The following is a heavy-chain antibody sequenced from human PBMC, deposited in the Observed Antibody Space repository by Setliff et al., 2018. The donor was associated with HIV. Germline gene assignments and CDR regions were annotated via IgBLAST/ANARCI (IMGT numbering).Heavy chain of an antibody. V-gene: IGHV1-69*13. CDR2: IIPIFGTA. CDR3: ARDQGLTVTHSDDAFDI. CDR1: GGTFSSYA. D-gene: IGHD4-17*01. J-gene: IGHJ3*02. Sequence: SVKVSCKASGGTFSSYAISWVRQAPGQGLEWMGGIIPIFGTANYAQKFQGRVTITADESTSTAYMELSSLRSEDTAVYYCARDQGLTVTHSDDAFDIWGQGTRVTVSS.